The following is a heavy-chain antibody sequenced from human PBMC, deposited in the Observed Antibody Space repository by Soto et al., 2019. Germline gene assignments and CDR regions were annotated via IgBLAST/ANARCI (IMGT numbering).Heavy chain of an antibody. Sequence: QVQLVQSGAEVKKPGSSMKVSCKTSGGTFSTYSIVWVRQAPGEGLEWMGGIIPIFGTANYAQKFQDRVTITADKSTNTAFMELSSLKSEDTAMYYCASSSGNNYGVGTNYYFDYWGQGTPVTVSS. V-gene: IGHV1-69*06. CDR1: GGTFSTYS. CDR2: IIPIFGTA. J-gene: IGHJ4*02. D-gene: IGHD1-26*01. CDR3: ASSSGNNYGVGTNYYFDY.